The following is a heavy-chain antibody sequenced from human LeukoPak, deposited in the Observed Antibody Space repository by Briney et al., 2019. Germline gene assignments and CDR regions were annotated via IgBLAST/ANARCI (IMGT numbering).Heavy chain of an antibody. V-gene: IGHV5-51*01. CDR2: IYPADSDT. CDR3: ARQVGDYYDSSGYYYFDY. CDR1: GYSFTNYW. D-gene: IGHD3-22*01. J-gene: IGHJ4*02. Sequence: GESLKISCKGSGYSFTNYWIGWVRQMPGKGLEWMGIIYPADSDTRYSPSFQGQATISADKSITTAYLQWSSLKASDTAMYYCARQVGDYYDSSGYYYFDYWGQGTLVTVSS.